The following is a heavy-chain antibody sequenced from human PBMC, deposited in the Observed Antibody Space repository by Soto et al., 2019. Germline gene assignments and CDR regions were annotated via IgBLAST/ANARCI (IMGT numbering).Heavy chain of an antibody. Sequence: GGSLRLSCAASGFTFSSYSMNWVRQAPGKGLEWVSAISGSGGSTYYADSVKGRFTISRDNSKNTLYLQMNSLRAEDTAVYYCAKDRARYPLTYYYESSGPYWGQGTLVTVSS. CDR1: GFTFSSYS. V-gene: IGHV3-23*01. J-gene: IGHJ4*02. CDR3: AKDRARYPLTYYYESSGPY. CDR2: ISGSGGST. D-gene: IGHD3-22*01.